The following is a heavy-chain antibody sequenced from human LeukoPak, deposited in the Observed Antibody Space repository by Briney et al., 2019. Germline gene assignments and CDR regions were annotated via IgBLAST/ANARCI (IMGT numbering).Heavy chain of an antibody. CDR2: IYYSGST. J-gene: IGHJ4*02. V-gene: IGHV4-31*03. Sequence: PSETLSLTCTVSGGTISSDGYYWSWIRQPPGKGLEWIGYIYYSGSTYYNPSLKSRVTISVDTYKNQFSLKLSSVTAADTAVYFCARATVTTGSLDYWAQGTLVTVSS. D-gene: IGHD4-17*01. CDR1: GGTISSDGYY. CDR3: ARATVTTGSLDY.